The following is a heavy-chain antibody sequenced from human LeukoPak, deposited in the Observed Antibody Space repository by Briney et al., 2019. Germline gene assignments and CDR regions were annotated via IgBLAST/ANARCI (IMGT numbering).Heavy chain of an antibody. V-gene: IGHV4-34*01. CDR2: INHSGST. J-gene: IGHJ5*02. CDR3: APLLKGIAAAGGVWFDP. Sequence: SETLSLTCAVYGGSFSGYYWSWVRQPPGKGLEWIGEINHSGSTNYNPSLKSRVTISVDTSKNQFSLKLSSVTAADTAVYYCAPLLKGIAAAGGVWFDPWGQGTLVTVSS. D-gene: IGHD6-13*01. CDR1: GGSFSGYY.